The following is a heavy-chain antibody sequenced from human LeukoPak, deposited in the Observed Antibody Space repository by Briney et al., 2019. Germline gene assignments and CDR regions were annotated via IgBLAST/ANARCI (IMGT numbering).Heavy chain of an antibody. V-gene: IGHV3-74*01. Sequence: PGGSLRLSCAASGFTFSSYWMHWVRQAPGKGLVWVSRINSDGSSTSYADSVKGRFTISRDNAKNTLFLQMNSLRAEDTAVYYCARAYYYDSSGYRNVAYWGQGSLVTVSP. CDR2: INSDGSST. CDR1: GFTFSSYW. D-gene: IGHD3-22*01. J-gene: IGHJ4*02. CDR3: ARAYYYDSSGYRNVAY.